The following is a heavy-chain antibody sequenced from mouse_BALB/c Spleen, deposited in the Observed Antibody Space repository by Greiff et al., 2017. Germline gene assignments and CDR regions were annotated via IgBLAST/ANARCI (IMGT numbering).Heavy chain of an antibody. CDR1: GFTFSSYT. V-gene: IGHV5-6-4*01. D-gene: IGHD2-1*01. CDR2: ISSGGSYT. J-gene: IGHJ4*01. Sequence: DVMLVESGGGLVKPGGSLKLSCAASGFTFSSYTMSWVRQTPEKRLEWVATISSGGSYTYYPDSVKGRFTISRDNAKNTLYLQMSSLKSEDTAMYYCTREGNSYAMDYWGQGTSVTVSS. CDR3: TREGNSYAMDY.